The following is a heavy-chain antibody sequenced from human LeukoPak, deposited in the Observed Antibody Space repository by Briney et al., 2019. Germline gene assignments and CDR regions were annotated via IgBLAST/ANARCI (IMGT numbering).Heavy chain of an antibody. Sequence: GGSLRLSCAASGFTFSSYAMSWVRQSPGKGLEWVSAISGSGGSTYYADSVKGRFTISRDNSKNTLYLQMNSLRAEDTAVYYCAKGGGYVWGSFHYWGQGTLVTVSS. D-gene: IGHD3-16*01. J-gene: IGHJ4*02. V-gene: IGHV3-23*01. CDR2: ISGSGGST. CDR3: AKGGGYVWGSFHY. CDR1: GFTFSSYA.